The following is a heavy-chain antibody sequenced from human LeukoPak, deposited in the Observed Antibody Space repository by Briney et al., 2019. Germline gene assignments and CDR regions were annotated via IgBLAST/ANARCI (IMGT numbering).Heavy chain of an antibody. CDR1: GFTFSSYW. J-gene: IGHJ5*02. D-gene: IGHD3-9*01. CDR2: INSDGSST. CDR3: ARVGLFDWLCA. Sequence: PGGSLRLSCAASGFTFSSYWMHWVRQAPGKGLVWVSRINSDGSSTTYADSVKGRFTISRDNAKNTLYLQMNTLRADDTAVCYCARVGLFDWLCAWGQGTLVTVSS. V-gene: IGHV3-74*01.